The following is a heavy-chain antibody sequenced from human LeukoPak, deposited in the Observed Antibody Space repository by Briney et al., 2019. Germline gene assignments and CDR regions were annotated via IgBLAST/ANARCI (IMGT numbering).Heavy chain of an antibody. V-gene: IGHV1-18*01. Sequence: ASVKVSCKASGYTFTTYGISWVRQAPGQGLEWMGWISAYNGNTNYAQKVQARVTLTRDTSTSTAYMELRSLTSDDTTVYYCARESEYSRSVVMEYWGQGTLVTVSS. CDR2: ISAYNGNT. CDR1: GYTFTTYG. J-gene: IGHJ4*02. D-gene: IGHD6-6*01. CDR3: ARESEYSRSVVMEY.